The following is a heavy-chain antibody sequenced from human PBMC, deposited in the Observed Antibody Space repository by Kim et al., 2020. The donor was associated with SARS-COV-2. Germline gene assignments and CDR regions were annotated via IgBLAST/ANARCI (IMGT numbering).Heavy chain of an antibody. CDR3: AKDGAFCGSDGCDSYAYYCGMDL. J-gene: IGHJ6*04. D-gene: IGHD2-21*01. V-gene: IGHV3-23*01. Sequence: GGSLRLSCAASGFTFNTYAMRWVRQAPGKGLEWVSSISGRGSSTYYADSVKGRFTISRDNPKKSLYLHLTSLRAEDTAVYYCAKDGAFCGSDGCDSYAYYCGMDLWRGGTTVTVSS. CDR1: GFTFNTYA. CDR2: ISGRGSST.